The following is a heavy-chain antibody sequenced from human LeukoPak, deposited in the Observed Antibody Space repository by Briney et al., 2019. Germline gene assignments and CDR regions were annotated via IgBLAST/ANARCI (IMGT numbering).Heavy chain of an antibody. CDR3: AKDSPLWLFDY. CDR2: ISSSSSTI. Sequence: GGSLRLSCAASGFTFSSYSMNWVRQAPGKGLEWVSYISSSSSTIYYADSVKGRFTISRDNAKNSLYLQMNSLRAEDTAVYYCAKDSPLWLFDYWGQGTLVTVSS. V-gene: IGHV3-48*04. D-gene: IGHD5-18*01. J-gene: IGHJ4*02. CDR1: GFTFSSYS.